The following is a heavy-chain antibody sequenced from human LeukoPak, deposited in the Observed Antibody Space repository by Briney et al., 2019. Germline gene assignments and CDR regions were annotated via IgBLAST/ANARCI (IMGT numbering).Heavy chain of an antibody. D-gene: IGHD6-13*01. CDR1: GGTFSSYA. V-gene: IGHV1-69*04. J-gene: IGHJ6*02. CDR3: ARSYRSSWYHPFPYYYYGMDV. CDR2: IIPILGIA. Sequence: SVKVSCKASGGTFSSYAISWVRQAPGQGLEWMGRIIPILGIANYAQKFQGRVTITADKSTSTAYMELSSLRSEDTAVYYCARSYRSSWYHPFPYYYYGMDVWGQGTTVTVSS.